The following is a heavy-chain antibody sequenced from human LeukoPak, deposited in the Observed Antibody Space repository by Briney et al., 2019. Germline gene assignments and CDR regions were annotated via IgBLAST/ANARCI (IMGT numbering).Heavy chain of an antibody. V-gene: IGHV3-48*03. J-gene: IGHJ2*01. Sequence: PGGSLRLSCGASGWSLSTFAMSRVRQSPEKGREWVSYISSSGSTIYYADSVKGRFTISSDNHKNTLYLQMNSLRAEDTAFYYCARSSATVTTSFFDLWGRGTLVFVSS. CDR2: ISSSGSTI. D-gene: IGHD4-17*01. CDR1: GWSLSTFA. CDR3: ARSSATVTTSFFDL.